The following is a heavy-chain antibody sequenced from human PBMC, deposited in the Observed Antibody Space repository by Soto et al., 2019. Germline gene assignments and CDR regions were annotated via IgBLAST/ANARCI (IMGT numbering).Heavy chain of an antibody. Sequence: GGSLRLSCTVSGFTFSSWTMNWVRQAPGKGLEWVSSISTSSTYIYYADSVKGRFTISRDNAKDSLYLNMNNLRADDTAVYYCAKGGTHFDYWGQGTLVTVSS. V-gene: IGHV3-21*01. CDR1: GFTFSSWT. J-gene: IGHJ4*02. D-gene: IGHD1-1*01. CDR3: AKGGTHFDY. CDR2: ISTSSTYI.